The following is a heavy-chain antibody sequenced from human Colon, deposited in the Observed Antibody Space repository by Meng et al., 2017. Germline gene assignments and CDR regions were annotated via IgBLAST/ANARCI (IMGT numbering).Heavy chain of an antibody. J-gene: IGHJ4*02. Sequence: QLQLQEQGPELVKTSETQSLTCSVSSASINTFCWISIWQPAGKGPDWIGHIYNSGNTNFNPSLNSRVTMSLDTSKNQVSLQLNSVTPEDTAVYYCARDSSSSAYSPFDYWGQGTLVTVSS. V-gene: IGHV4-4*07. CDR3: ARDSSSSAYSPFDY. D-gene: IGHD3-22*01. CDR2: IYNSGNT. CDR1: SASINTFC.